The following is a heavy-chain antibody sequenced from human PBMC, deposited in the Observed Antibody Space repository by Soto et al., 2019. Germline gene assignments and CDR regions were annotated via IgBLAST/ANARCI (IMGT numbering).Heavy chain of an antibody. D-gene: IGHD6-19*01. CDR3: ARDLPQRIAVAGPGAFDI. CDR1: GYTFTSYD. J-gene: IGHJ3*02. V-gene: IGHV1-69*01. Sequence: QVQLVQSGAEVKKPGASVKVSCKASGYTFTSYDINWVRQAPGQGLEWMGGIIPIFGTANYAQKFQGRVTITADESTSTAYMELSSLRSEDTAVYYCARDLPQRIAVAGPGAFDIWGQGTMVTVSS. CDR2: IIPIFGTA.